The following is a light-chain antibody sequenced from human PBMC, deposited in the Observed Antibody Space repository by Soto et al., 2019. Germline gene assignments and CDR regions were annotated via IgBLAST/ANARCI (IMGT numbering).Light chain of an antibody. V-gene: IGKV3D-20*01. CDR3: QQYGSSPPT. Sequence: EIVLTQSPATLSLSPGERATLSCGASLSVSSSYLAWYQKKPGLAPRLLIYDASSRATVIPDRFSGSGSGTDFTLTISSLEPEEFAVYYCQQYGSSPPTFGQGTKLEIK. J-gene: IGKJ2*01. CDR2: DAS. CDR1: LSVSSSY.